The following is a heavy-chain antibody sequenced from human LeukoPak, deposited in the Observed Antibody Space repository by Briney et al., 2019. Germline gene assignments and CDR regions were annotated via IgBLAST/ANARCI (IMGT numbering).Heavy chain of an antibody. CDR1: TFTFSTYW. D-gene: IGHD6-13*01. J-gene: IGHJ4*02. CDR2: INQDGSVK. Sequence: GGSLRLSCAASTFTFSTYWMTWFRQAPGKGPQFVANINQDGSVKNYVDSVKGRFTISRDNAKNSLYLQMNSLRADDTAVYYCARDPGSSSFDYWGQGTLVTVSS. CDR3: ARDPGSSSFDY. V-gene: IGHV3-7*01.